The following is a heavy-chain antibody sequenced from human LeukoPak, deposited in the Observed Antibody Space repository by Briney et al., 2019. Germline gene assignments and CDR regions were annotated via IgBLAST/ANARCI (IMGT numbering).Heavy chain of an antibody. D-gene: IGHD6-19*01. CDR1: GGTFSSYT. V-gene: IGHV1-46*01. CDR3: ARQGAYSSAIGMGY. CDR2: INPSGGGT. Sequence: AAVKVSCKASGGTFSSYTINWVRQAPGQGLEWMGMINPSGGGTSYAQKFQGRVTMTRDTSTRTVYMEVSSLKPEDTAVYYCARQGAYSSAIGMGYWGQGTLVTVSS. J-gene: IGHJ4*02.